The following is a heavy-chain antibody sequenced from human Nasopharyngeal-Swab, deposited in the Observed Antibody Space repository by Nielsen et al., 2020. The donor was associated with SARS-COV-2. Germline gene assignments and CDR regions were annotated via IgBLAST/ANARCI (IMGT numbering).Heavy chain of an antibody. CDR2: FYYSGST. CDR1: GGSISSSSYY. V-gene: IGHV4-39*01. D-gene: IGHD2-15*01. J-gene: IGHJ3*02. Sequence: GSLRLSCTVSGGSISSSSYYWGWIRQPPGKGLEWIGIFYYSGSTYYNPSLKSRVTISVDTSKNQFSLKLSSVTAADTAVYYCAGRYCSGGSCSGVQEGDVFDIWGPGTMVTVSS. CDR3: AGRYCSGGSCSGVQEGDVFDI.